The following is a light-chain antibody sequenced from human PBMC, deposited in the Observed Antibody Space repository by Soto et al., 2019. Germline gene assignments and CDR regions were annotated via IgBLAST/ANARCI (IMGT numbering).Light chain of an antibody. Sequence: EIVLTQSPGTLSLSPGERATLSCRASQSVSSSYLAWYQQKPGQAPRLLIYGASSRDTGIPDRFSGIGSGTDFTLTISTLEPEDVAVYYCQQYCSSPRTFGQGTQVEIK. J-gene: IGKJ1*01. CDR2: GAS. V-gene: IGKV3-20*01. CDR3: QQYCSSPRT. CDR1: QSVSSSY.